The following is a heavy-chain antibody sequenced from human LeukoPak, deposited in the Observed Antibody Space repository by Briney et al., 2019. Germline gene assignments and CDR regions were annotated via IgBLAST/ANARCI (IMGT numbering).Heavy chain of an antibody. CDR3: AREGTPLSRGSYPY. CDR2: IYSGGST. V-gene: IGHV3-53*01. D-gene: IGHD1-26*01. J-gene: IGHJ4*02. CDR1: GFTVSSNY. Sequence: PGGSLRLSCAASGFTVSSNYMSWVRQAPGKGLEWVSVIYSGGSTYYADSVKGRFTISRDNSKNTLYLQMNSLRAEDTAVYYCAREGTPLSRGSYPYWGQGTLVTVSS.